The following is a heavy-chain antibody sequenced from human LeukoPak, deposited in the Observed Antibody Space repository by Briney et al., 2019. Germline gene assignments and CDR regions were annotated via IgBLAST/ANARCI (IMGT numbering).Heavy chain of an antibody. J-gene: IGHJ4*02. CDR2: IKSKTDGGTT. D-gene: IGHD3-16*02. V-gene: IGHV3-15*01. Sequence: GGSLRLSCAASGFTFSNAWMSWVRQAPGKGLEWVGRIKSKTDGGTTDYAAPVKGRFTISRDDSKDTLYLQVNSLKTEDTAVYYCTTVYDYIWGSYRPYWGQGTLVTVSS. CDR1: GFTFSNAW. CDR3: TTVYDYIWGSYRPY.